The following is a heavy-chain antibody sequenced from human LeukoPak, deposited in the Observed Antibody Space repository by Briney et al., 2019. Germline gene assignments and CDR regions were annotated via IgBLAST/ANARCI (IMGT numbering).Heavy chain of an antibody. CDR3: ARASGYSSSWSGGFDAFDI. Sequence: SVKVSCKASGGTFSSYAISWVRQAPGQGLEWMGRIIPILGIANYAQKFQGRVTITADKSTSTAYMELSRLRSDDTAVYYCARASGYSSSWSGGFDAFDIWGQGTMVTVSS. CDR1: GGTFSSYA. V-gene: IGHV1-69*04. CDR2: IIPILGIA. D-gene: IGHD6-13*01. J-gene: IGHJ3*02.